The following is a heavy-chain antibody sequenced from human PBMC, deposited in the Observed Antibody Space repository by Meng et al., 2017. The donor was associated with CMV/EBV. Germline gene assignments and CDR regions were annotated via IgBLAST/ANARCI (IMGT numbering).Heavy chain of an antibody. CDR3: TTGWHQYFDF. V-gene: IGHV3-15*07. CDR2: VKSASAGGAA. CDR1: DFTLNGAW. J-gene: IGHJ4*02. Sequence: SGVASDFTLNGAWMNWVRQAPGKGLEWVGRVKSASAGGAADAAAPVKGRFTVSRDDSRKTVHLQMDNLKIEDTAVYYCTTGWHQYFDFWGQGALVTVSS. D-gene: IGHD2-15*01.